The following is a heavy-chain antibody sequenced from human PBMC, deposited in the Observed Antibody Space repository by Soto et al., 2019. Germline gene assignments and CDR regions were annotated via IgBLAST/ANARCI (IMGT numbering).Heavy chain of an antibody. CDR3: AREGEMPYYYYGLDV. D-gene: IGHD3-16*01. J-gene: IGHJ6*02. V-gene: IGHV1-18*01. Sequence: QVQLVQSGAEVRKPGASVKVSCKASGYTFTTYGISWVRQAPGQGLEWMGWISGYNGHTKYAQKFQGRVTMTTDTSTSTRYMDLRSLRSDDTAVYYCAREGEMPYYYYGLDVWGQGTTVTVSS. CDR2: ISGYNGHT. CDR1: GYTFTTYG.